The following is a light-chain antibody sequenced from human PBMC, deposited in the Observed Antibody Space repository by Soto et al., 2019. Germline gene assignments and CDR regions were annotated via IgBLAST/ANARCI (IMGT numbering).Light chain of an antibody. Sequence: DIQMTQSPSTLSASVGDRVTITCRASQSISSWLTWYQQKPGKAPKLLIYKASSLESGVPSRFSGSGSGTEFTLTISSLQPDDFATYYCQQYDSFPYTFGQGTKLEIK. CDR3: QQYDSFPYT. V-gene: IGKV1-5*03. CDR2: KAS. J-gene: IGKJ2*01. CDR1: QSISSW.